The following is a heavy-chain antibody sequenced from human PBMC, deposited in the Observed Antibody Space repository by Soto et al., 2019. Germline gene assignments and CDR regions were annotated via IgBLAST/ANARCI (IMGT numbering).Heavy chain of an antibody. CDR1: GDTFTSYY. Sequence: GASVKVSCKAPGDTFTSYYLNWVRQAPGQGLEWMGVINPHGGSTKYAQKFQGRVTMTRETSRSTVYMELRSLRSDDTAIYYCARSSGGNFGIIIEGSNWFDPWGQGTLVAVSS. D-gene: IGHD3-3*01. CDR3: ARSSGGNFGIIIEGSNWFDP. V-gene: IGHV1-46*01. CDR2: INPHGGST. J-gene: IGHJ5*02.